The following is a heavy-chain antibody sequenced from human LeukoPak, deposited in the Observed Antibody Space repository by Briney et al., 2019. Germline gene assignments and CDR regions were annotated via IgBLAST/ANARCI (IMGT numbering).Heavy chain of an antibody. V-gene: IGHV3-30*04. J-gene: IGHJ6*02. CDR1: GFTFSSYA. CDR3: ARENTVRGVIITLHYYYYGMDV. CDR2: ISYDGSNK. D-gene: IGHD3-10*01. Sequence: GGSLRLSCAASGFTFSSYAMHWVRQAPGKGLEWVAVISYDGSNKYYADSVKGRFTISRDNSKNTLYLQMNSLRAEDTAVYYCARENTVRGVIITLHYYYYGMDVWGQGTTVTVSS.